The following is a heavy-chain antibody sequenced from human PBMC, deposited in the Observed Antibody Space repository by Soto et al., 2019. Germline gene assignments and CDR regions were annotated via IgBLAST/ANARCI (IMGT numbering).Heavy chain of an antibody. CDR1: GDTFNFYS. J-gene: IGHJ4*02. D-gene: IGHD3-10*01. V-gene: IGHV1-69*04. CDR2: VNPILSMS. CDR3: ATSYGSGYRAFDF. Sequence: QVQLVQSGAEVKRPGSSVKVSCKASGDTFNFYSINWVRQAPGLGLEWMGRVNPILSMSNYAQRFQGRVTMTADKSTSTDYMELSGLRSEETAIYYCATSYGSGYRAFDFWGQGALVTVSS.